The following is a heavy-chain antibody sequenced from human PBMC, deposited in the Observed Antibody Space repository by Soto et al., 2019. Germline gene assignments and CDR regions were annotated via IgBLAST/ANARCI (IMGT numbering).Heavy chain of an antibody. V-gene: IGHV4-59*01. J-gene: IGHJ4*02. CDR3: ARDLWRRADNYGYFDC. Sequence: PSETLSLTCTVSGGSISSYYWSWIRQSPGKGLEWIGHIYYSGTTNYNPSLKSRVTISVDTSKNQFSLKLSSVTAADTAVYYCARDLWRRADNYGYFDCWGQGILVTVSS. CDR2: IYYSGTT. D-gene: IGHD3-3*01. CDR1: GGSISSYY.